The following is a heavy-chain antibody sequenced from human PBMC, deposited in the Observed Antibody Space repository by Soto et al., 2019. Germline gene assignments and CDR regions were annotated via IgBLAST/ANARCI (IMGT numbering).Heavy chain of an antibody. CDR2: TRNKVKSYTT. V-gene: IGHV3-72*01. CDR1: GFIFSDHY. D-gene: IGHD4-17*01. J-gene: IGHJ4*02. CDR3: TRVGDYGGIPPLDY. Sequence: GGSLRLSCAASGFIFSDHYMDWVRQAPGKGLEWVGRTRNKVKSYTTDYAASVKGRFTISRDDSKTSLYLQMNSLKTEDTAVYYCTRVGDYGGIPPLDYWGQGTLVTVSS.